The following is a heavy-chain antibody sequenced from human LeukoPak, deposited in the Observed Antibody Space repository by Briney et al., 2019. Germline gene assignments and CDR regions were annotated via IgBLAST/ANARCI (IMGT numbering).Heavy chain of an antibody. CDR3: ARDAQWLSSSWSRVLYNWFDP. Sequence: SQPLSLTCAISGDSVSSNSAAWNWIRPSPSRGLEWLGRTYYRSKWYKDYAVSVKSRITINPDTSRNQFSLQLNSVAPEDTAVYYCARDAQWLSSSWSRVLYNWFDPWGQGTLVIVSS. D-gene: IGHD6-19*01. CDR1: GDSVSSNSAA. V-gene: IGHV6-1*01. J-gene: IGHJ5*02. CDR2: TYYRSKWYK.